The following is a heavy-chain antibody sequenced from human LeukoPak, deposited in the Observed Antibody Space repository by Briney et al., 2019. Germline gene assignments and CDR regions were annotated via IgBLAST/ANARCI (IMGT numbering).Heavy chain of an antibody. Sequence: GGSLRLSCAASGFTFSTYGMSWVRQAPGKGLEWVSAISGSGGSTYYADSVKGRFTISRDNSKNTLYLQMNSLRAEDTAVYYCAKDPLWFGELGLDYWGQGTLVTVSS. D-gene: IGHD3-10*01. J-gene: IGHJ4*02. CDR2: ISGSGGST. CDR1: GFTFSTYG. CDR3: AKDPLWFGELGLDY. V-gene: IGHV3-23*01.